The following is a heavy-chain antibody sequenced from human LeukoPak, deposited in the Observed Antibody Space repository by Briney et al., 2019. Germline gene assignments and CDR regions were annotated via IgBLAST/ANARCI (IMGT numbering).Heavy chain of an antibody. CDR2: IRGSGDRT. Sequence: GGSLRLSCAASGFTFSSYAMSWVRQAPGKGLEWVSAIRGSGDRTHYADSVKGRFTISRDNAKNSLYLQMNSLRAEDTAVYYCARDLYYYGSGSRDYWGQGTLVTVSS. CDR3: ARDLYYYGSGSRDY. CDR1: GFTFSSYA. J-gene: IGHJ4*02. D-gene: IGHD3-10*01. V-gene: IGHV3-23*01.